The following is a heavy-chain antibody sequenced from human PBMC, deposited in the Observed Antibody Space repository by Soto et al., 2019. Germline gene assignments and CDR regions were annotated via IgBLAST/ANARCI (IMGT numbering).Heavy chain of an antibody. Sequence: QVQLQQWGAGLLKPSETLSLTCAVYGGSFSGYYWSWIRQPPGKGLEWIGEINHSGSTNYNPSLRSRVTISVGAAKTQFSRKLSSVTAADTAVYYCARGRGLLWFGELRGRDYWGQGTLVTVSS. J-gene: IGHJ4*02. CDR2: INHSGST. CDR3: ARGRGLLWFGELRGRDY. D-gene: IGHD3-10*01. CDR1: GGSFSGYY. V-gene: IGHV4-34*01.